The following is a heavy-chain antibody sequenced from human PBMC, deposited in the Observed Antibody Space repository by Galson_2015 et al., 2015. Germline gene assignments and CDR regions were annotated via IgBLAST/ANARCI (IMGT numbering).Heavy chain of an antibody. Sequence: PALVNPTQPLTLPCTFSGLSLRTSGVGVGWIRQPPGTALEWLALIYWDDDKRYSPSPKSRLTITKDTSKNQVVLTMTNMDPVDTATYYCAHRGAVAGTVNYWGQGTLVTVSS. CDR3: AHRGAVAGTVNY. D-gene: IGHD6-19*01. CDR2: IYWDDDK. CDR1: GLSLRTSGVG. J-gene: IGHJ4*02. V-gene: IGHV2-5*02.